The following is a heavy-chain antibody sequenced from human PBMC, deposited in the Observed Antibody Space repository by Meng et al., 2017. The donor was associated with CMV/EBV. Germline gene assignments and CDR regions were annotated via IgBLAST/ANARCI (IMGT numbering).Heavy chain of an antibody. CDR3: AKDFRAYSSSWYDVSDY. Sequence: GGSLRLSCAASGFTFSSYGMHWVRQAPGKGLEWVAFIRYDGSNKYYADSVKGRFTISRDNSKNTLYLQMNSLRAEDTAVYYCAKDFRAYSSSWYDVSDYWGQGTLVTVSS. V-gene: IGHV3-30*02. J-gene: IGHJ4*02. CDR2: IRYDGSNK. D-gene: IGHD6-13*01. CDR1: GFTFSSYG.